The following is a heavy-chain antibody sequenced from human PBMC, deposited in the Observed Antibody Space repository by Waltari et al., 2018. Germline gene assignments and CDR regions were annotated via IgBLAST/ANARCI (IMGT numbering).Heavy chain of an antibody. CDR2: INHSGNT. V-gene: IGHV4-34*01. J-gene: IGHJ6*02. Sequence: QVQLQQWGAGLLKPSETLSLTCAVYGGSFSGYYWSCIRQPPGKGLEWIGEINHSGNTNYNPSLKSRVTISLDTSKNQFSLKLSSVTAADTAVYYCARGTAAAGQYFYYGMDVWGQGTTVTVSS. CDR1: GGSFSGYY. CDR3: ARGTAAAGQYFYYGMDV. D-gene: IGHD6-13*01.